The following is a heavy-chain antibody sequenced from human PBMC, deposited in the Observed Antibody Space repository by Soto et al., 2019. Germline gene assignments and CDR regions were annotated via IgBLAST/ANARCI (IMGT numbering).Heavy chain of an antibody. J-gene: IGHJ4*02. Sequence: GGSLRLSCAASGFTFSSYGMHWVRQAPGKGLEWVAVISYDGSNKYYADSVKGRFTISRDNSKNTLYLQMNSLRAEDTAVYYCAKSQPSYGDSPPFDYWGQGTLVTVSS. D-gene: IGHD4-17*01. CDR3: AKSQPSYGDSPPFDY. V-gene: IGHV3-30*18. CDR1: GFTFSSYG. CDR2: ISYDGSNK.